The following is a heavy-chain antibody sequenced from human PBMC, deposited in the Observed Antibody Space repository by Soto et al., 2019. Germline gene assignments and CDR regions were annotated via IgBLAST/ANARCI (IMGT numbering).Heavy chain of an antibody. V-gene: IGHV4-59*01. CDR1: GGSIGSYY. CDR3: ARHTYRYCSGGSCYGPTWFDP. J-gene: IGHJ5*02. Sequence: SETLSLTCTVSGGSIGSYYWSWIRQPPRKGLEWIGYIYYSGSTNYNPSLKSRVTISVDTSKNQFSLKLSSVTAADTAVYYCARHTYRYCSGGSCYGPTWFDPWGQGTLVTVSS. D-gene: IGHD2-15*01. CDR2: IYYSGST.